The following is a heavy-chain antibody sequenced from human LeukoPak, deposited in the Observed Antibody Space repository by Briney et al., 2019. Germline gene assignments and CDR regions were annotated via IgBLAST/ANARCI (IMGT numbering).Heavy chain of an antibody. J-gene: IGHJ6*03. CDR1: GGSISSSNW. V-gene: IGHV4-4*02. CDR2: INHSGST. D-gene: IGHD3-3*01. CDR3: ARGIPYDFWSGYYGRSYYYYMDV. Sequence: PSETLSLTCAVSGGSISSSNWWSWVRQPPGKGLEWIGEINHSGSTNYNPSLKSRVTISVDTSKNQFSLKLSSVTAADTAVYYCARGIPYDFWSGYYGRSYYYYMDVWGKGTTVTVSS.